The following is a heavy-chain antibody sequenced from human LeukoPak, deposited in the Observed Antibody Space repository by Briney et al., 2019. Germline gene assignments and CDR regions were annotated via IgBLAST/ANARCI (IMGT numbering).Heavy chain of an antibody. Sequence: SETLSLTCAVYGGSFSGYYWSWIRQPPGKGLEWIEEINHSGSTNYNPSLKSRVTISVDTSKNQFSLKLSSVTAADTAVYYCARGRKGIHNWNYVSQYYFDYWGQGTLVTVSS. CDR2: INHSGST. CDR3: ARGRKGIHNWNYVSQYYFDY. V-gene: IGHV4-34*01. D-gene: IGHD1-7*01. J-gene: IGHJ4*02. CDR1: GGSFSGYY.